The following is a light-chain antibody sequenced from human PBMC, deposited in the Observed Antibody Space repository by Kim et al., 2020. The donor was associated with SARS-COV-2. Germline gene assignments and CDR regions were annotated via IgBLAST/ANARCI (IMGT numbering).Light chain of an antibody. Sequence: EIVLTQSPGTLSLSPGERATLSCRASQSVSSNYLAWYQGKPGQAPRLLIFGASSRATGIPDRFSGSGSGIDFTLTISRLEPEDFAVYYCQQYGSSPYTFGQGTKLEI. J-gene: IGKJ2*01. CDR3: QQYGSSPYT. V-gene: IGKV3-20*01. CDR1: QSVSSNY. CDR2: GAS.